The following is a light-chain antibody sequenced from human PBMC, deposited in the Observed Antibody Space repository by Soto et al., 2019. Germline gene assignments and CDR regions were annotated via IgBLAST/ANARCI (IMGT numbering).Light chain of an antibody. J-gene: IGKJ4*01. V-gene: IGKV3-11*01. CDR3: QQRSNWRVT. CDR1: QSVSSY. CDR2: DAS. Sequence: EFVLTQSPGTLSLSPGERATLSCRASQSVSSYLAWYQQKPGQAPRLLIYDASNRATDIPARFSGSGSGTDFTLTISSLEPEDIAVYYCQQRSNWRVTFGGGTKVDIK.